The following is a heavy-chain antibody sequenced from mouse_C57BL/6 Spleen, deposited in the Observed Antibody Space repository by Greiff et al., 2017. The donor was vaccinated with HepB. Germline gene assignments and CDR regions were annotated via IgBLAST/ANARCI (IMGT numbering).Heavy chain of an antibody. V-gene: IGHV3-6*01. Sequence: VQLKESGPGLVKPSQSLSLTCSVTGYSITSGYYWNWLRQFPGNKLEWMGYISYDGSNNYNPSLKNRISITRDTSKNQFFLKLNSVTTEDTATYYCARDRVYGSSYWYFDVWGTGTTVTVSS. CDR1: GYSITSGYY. J-gene: IGHJ1*03. D-gene: IGHD1-1*01. CDR2: ISYDGSN. CDR3: ARDRVYGSSYWYFDV.